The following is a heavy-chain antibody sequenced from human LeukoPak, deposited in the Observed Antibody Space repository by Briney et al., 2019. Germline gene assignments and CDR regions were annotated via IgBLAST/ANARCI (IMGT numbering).Heavy chain of an antibody. CDR1: GFTFSSYG. CDR2: IWYDGSNK. D-gene: IGHD1-26*01. CDR3: ARDPGDNVGNDAFDI. V-gene: IGHV3-33*08. Sequence: GGSLRLSCAASGFTFSSYGMHWVRQAPGKGLEWVAVIWYDGSNKYYADSVKGRFTVSRDNSKNTVYLQMNSLRAEDTAVYYCARDPGDNVGNDAFDIWGQGTMVTVSS. J-gene: IGHJ3*02.